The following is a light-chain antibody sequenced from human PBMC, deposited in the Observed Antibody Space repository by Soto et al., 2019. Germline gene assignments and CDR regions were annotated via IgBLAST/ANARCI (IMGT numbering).Light chain of an antibody. Sequence: DIQMTQSPSSLSASVGDRVTITCRASQSISSYLNWYQQKPGKAPKLLIYAASSLQSGVPSRFSGSGSGTDFTLTISSLQPEDFATDYCQQSYSTPITFGHGTRLEIK. J-gene: IGKJ5*01. CDR1: QSISSY. CDR2: AAS. CDR3: QQSYSTPIT. V-gene: IGKV1-39*01.